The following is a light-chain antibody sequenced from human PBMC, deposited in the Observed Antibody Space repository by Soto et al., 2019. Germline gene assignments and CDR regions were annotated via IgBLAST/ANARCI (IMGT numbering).Light chain of an antibody. CDR2: EVS. J-gene: IGLJ1*01. CDR3: CSYVSSKTYV. Sequence: QSVLTQPASVSLSPGQSITMSCTGTRTDVGGYNFVSWYQQHPGKAPKLIIYEVSNRPSGVSNRFSGSKSDNTASLTISGLQAEDEADYYCCSYVSSKTYVFGTGTKVTVL. CDR1: RTDVGGYNF. V-gene: IGLV2-14*01.